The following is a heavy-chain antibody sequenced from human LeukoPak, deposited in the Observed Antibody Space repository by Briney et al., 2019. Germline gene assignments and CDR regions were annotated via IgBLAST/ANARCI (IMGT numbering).Heavy chain of an antibody. J-gene: IGHJ4*02. CDR1: GYSFTIYW. CDR2: IYPGDSDT. CDR3: ARHFSPELLFAENDY. V-gene: IGHV5-51*01. D-gene: IGHD2-21*01. Sequence: GESLKICCKGSGYSFTIYWIGWVRHMPGKGLEWLGIIYPGDSDTRYSPSFQGQVTISADKSISTAYLQWSSLKASDTAMYYCARHFSPELLFAENDYWGQGTLVTVSS.